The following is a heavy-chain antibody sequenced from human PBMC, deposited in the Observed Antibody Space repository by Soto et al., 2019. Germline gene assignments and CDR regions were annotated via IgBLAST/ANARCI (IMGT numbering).Heavy chain of an antibody. D-gene: IGHD3-16*01. CDR3: ETIMGAGGCLDP. V-gene: IGHV4-61*01. CDR1: GLSVISGSFY. Sequence: SATXSLTSTVSGLSVISGSFYLCWVRQHPGNILDWIGYIYYIGMTNYNPSLKSRVTMSVDTSKNQFSLRLTSMTTADTAVYYCETIMGAGGCLDPWGPGTLV. J-gene: IGHJ5*02. CDR2: IYYIGMT.